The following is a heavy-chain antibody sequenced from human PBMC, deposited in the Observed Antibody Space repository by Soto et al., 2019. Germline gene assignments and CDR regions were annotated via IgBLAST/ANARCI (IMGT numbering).Heavy chain of an antibody. CDR2: IWYDGSNK. D-gene: IGHD2-21*01. V-gene: IGHV3-33*01. CDR3: ARVFRYYYYGMDV. Sequence: GGSLRLSCAASGFTFSSYGMHWVRQAPGKGLEWVAVIWYDGSNKYYADSVKGRFTISRDNSKNTLYLQMNSLRAEDTAVYYCARVFRYYYYGMDVWGQGTTVTV. J-gene: IGHJ6*02. CDR1: GFTFSSYG.